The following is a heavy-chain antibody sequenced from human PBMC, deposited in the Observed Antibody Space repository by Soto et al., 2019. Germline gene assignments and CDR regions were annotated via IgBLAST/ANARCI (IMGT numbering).Heavy chain of an antibody. CDR2: TYYRSKWYN. Sequence: SQTLSLPCAISGDSVSSNSSACNFIRQSPSRGLEWLGRTYYRSKWYNDYAVSVKSRITINPDTSKNQFSLQLNSVTPEDTAVYYCARATLGIAARPGYGMDVWGQGTTVTVSS. J-gene: IGHJ6*02. CDR1: GDSVSSNSSA. D-gene: IGHD6-6*01. V-gene: IGHV6-1*01. CDR3: ARATLGIAARPGYGMDV.